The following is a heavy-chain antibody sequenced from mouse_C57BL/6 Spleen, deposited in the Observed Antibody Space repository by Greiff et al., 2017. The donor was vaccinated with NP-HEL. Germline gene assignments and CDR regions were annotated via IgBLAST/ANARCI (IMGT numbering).Heavy chain of an antibody. D-gene: IGHD2-5*01. J-gene: IGHJ4*01. Sequence: VQLQQPGAELVKPGASVKMSCKASGYTFTSYWITWVKQRPGQGLEWIGDIYPGSGSTNYNEKFKSKATLTVDTSSSTAYMQLSSLTSEDSAVYYCARYYSNYVEAMDYWGQGTSVTVSS. CDR2: IYPGSGST. V-gene: IGHV1-55*01. CDR3: ARYYSNYVEAMDY. CDR1: GYTFTSYW.